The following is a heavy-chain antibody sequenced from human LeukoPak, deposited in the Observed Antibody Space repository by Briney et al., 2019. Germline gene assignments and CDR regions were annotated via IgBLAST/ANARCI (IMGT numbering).Heavy chain of an antibody. D-gene: IGHD3-9*01. V-gene: IGHV3-30*02. CDR1: GFTFSSYG. J-gene: IGHJ4*02. CDR3: AKAFGLRYFDWLLLDY. Sequence: GGSLRLSCAASGFTFSSYGMHWVRQAPGKGLEWVAFIRYDGSNKYYADSVRGRFTISRDNSKNTLDLQMNSLRAEDTAVYYCAKAFGLRYFDWLLLDYWGQGTLVTVSS. CDR2: IRYDGSNK.